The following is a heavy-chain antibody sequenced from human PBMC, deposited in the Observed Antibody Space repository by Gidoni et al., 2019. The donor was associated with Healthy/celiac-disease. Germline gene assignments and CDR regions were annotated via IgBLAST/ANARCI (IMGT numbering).Heavy chain of an antibody. V-gene: IGHV3-33*01. Sequence: QVQLVESGGGVVQPGRSLRLSCAASGFTFSSYGMHWVRQAPGKGLEWVAVIWYDGSNKYYADSVKGRFTISRDNSKNTLYLQMNSLRAEDTAVYYCARDRGALWFGELFIGFDYWGQGTLVTVSS. CDR1: GFTFSSYG. J-gene: IGHJ4*02. CDR2: IWYDGSNK. D-gene: IGHD3-10*01. CDR3: ARDRGALWFGELFIGFDY.